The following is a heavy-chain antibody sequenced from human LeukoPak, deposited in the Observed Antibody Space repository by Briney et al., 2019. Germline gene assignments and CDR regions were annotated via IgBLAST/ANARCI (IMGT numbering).Heavy chain of an antibody. CDR3: ALLYFGEVSNWFDL. CDR2: ISGSGGNT. Sequence: PGGSLRLPCAASGFTFVSYAMSWVRQAPGKGLEWVSGISGSGGNTHYADSVKGRFTISRDNSKNTLYLQMNTLRAEDTAIYYCALLYFGEVSNWFDLWGQGTLVTVSS. CDR1: GFTFVSYA. D-gene: IGHD3-10*01. J-gene: IGHJ5*02. V-gene: IGHV3-23*01.